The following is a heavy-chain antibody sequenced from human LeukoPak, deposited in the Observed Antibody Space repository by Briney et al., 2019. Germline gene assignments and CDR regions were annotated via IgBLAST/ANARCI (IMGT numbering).Heavy chain of an antibody. CDR1: GDSVSRNSAA. D-gene: IGHD6-13*01. CDR3: ARDSRDSSIWWGSYFDY. V-gene: IGHV6-1*01. J-gene: IGHJ4*02. CDR2: TYYRSKWYN. Sequence: SQTLSLTCAISGDSVSRNSAAWNWIRQSPSRGLEWLGRTYYRSKWYNDYAVSVKSRITINPDTSKNQFFLQLNSVTPEDTAVYYCARDSRDSSIWWGSYFDYWGQGTLVTVSS.